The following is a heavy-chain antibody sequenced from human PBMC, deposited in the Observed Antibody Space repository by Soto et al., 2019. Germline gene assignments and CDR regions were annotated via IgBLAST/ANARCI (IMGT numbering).Heavy chain of an antibody. CDR1: GGSIKMGGYY. Sequence: SETLSLTCTVSGGSIKMGGYYWGLIRQPPGKGLEWLATIYYSGTTYYNPSLKSRLTISVDTSKNHFSLELSSVTAADTAFYYCARLAYRDYSTWGQGTLVTVSS. CDR2: IYYSGTT. CDR3: ARLAYRDYST. V-gene: IGHV4-39*02. J-gene: IGHJ4*02. D-gene: IGHD2-21*01.